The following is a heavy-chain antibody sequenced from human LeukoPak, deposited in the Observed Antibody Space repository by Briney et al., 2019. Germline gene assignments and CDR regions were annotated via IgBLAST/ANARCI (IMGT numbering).Heavy chain of an antibody. CDR3: VTDRDFHRGMHV. V-gene: IGHV3-53*01. CDR2: IYSGFSA. Sequence: GGSLRLSCAASGFTVSSHYVTWVRQAPGKGLEWVSVIYSGFSADYADSVKGRFTISRDNSKNTLYLQMNSLRVEDTAVYYCVTDRDFHRGMHVWGQGTTVTVSS. CDR1: GFTVSSHY. D-gene: IGHD3-10*01. J-gene: IGHJ6*02.